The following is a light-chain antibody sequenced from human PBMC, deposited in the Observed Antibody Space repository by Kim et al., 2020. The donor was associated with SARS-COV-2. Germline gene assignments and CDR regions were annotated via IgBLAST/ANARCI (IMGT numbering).Light chain of an antibody. CDR1: QSVSRSY. Sequence: EVVLTQSPGTLSLSPGERATLSCRASQSVSRSYLAWYQQKLGQAPRLLIYGASSRATGIPDRFSGSGSGTDITLTISRLEPEDFAVYYCQQYDSLLAFGQGTKVDIK. J-gene: IGKJ1*01. CDR3: QQYDSLLA. V-gene: IGKV3-20*01. CDR2: GAS.